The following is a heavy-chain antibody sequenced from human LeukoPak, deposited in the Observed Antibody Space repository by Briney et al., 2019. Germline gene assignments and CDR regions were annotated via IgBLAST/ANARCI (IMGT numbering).Heavy chain of an antibody. D-gene: IGHD2/OR15-2a*01. V-gene: IGHV4-39*01. Sequence: PSETLSLXCTVSGDSITSSSYSWGWIRQPPGKGLEWLASIYYSGNTHYNPSLRSRVTITVDTSKNHFSLMLTSVSAADTAVYYCVRHAPHENGNKRGFEYWGQGTLVTVSS. CDR2: IYYSGNT. CDR1: GDSITSSSYS. CDR3: VRHAPHENGNKRGFEY. J-gene: IGHJ4*02.